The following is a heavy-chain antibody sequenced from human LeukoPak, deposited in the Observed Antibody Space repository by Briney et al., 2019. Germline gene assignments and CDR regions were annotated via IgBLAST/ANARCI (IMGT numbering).Heavy chain of an antibody. V-gene: IGHV3-74*01. CDR1: GFTFANTW. D-gene: IGHD3-10*01. CDR3: AIGGTYGSGS. Sequence: GGSLRLSCAASGFTFANTWMHWVRQAPGKGLVWVSLINNDGSTTNYADSVKGRFTVSRDNAKNTVYLQMNSLRAEDTAVYYCAIGGTYGSGSWGQGTLVTVSS. CDR2: INNDGSTT. J-gene: IGHJ4*02.